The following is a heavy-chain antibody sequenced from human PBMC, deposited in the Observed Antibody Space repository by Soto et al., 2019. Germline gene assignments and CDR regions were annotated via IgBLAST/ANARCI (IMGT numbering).Heavy chain of an antibody. Sequence: GASVKVSCKASGGTFSSYTISWVRQAPGQGLEWMGRIIPILGIANYAQKFQGRVTITADKSTSTAYMELSSLRSEDTAVYYCARDGGGLGSPDAFDIWGQGTMVTVSS. CDR1: GGTFSSYT. V-gene: IGHV1-69*04. CDR3: ARDGGGLGSPDAFDI. J-gene: IGHJ3*02. CDR2: IIPILGIA. D-gene: IGHD3-10*01.